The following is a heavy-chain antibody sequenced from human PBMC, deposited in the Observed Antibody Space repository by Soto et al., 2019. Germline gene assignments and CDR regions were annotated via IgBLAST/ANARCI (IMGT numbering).Heavy chain of an antibody. J-gene: IGHJ4*02. CDR3: TTSSGHLNH. CDR2: ITGSSDRI. V-gene: IGHV3-48*02. D-gene: IGHD6-19*01. CDR1: GFTFSVYT. Sequence: EVHLVESGGGLVQPGGSLRLSCAASGFTFSVYTMNWFRRAPGKGLHWVSYITGSSDRILFADSVKGRFTVSRDNAKNSLYLQMNSLRDEDTGVYYCTTSSGHLNHWGQGTLVSVSS.